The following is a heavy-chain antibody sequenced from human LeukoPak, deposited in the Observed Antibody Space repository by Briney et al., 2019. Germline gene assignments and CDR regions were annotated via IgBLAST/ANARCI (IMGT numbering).Heavy chain of an antibody. CDR1: GGSISSGGYY. V-gene: IGHV4-31*03. Sequence: SETLSLTCTVSGGSISSGGYYWSWIRQHPGKGLEWIGYIYYSGSTYYNPSLESRVTISVDTSKNQFSLKLSSVSAADTAVYYCARDWGLGMDVWGKGTTVTVSS. D-gene: IGHD3-16*01. CDR2: IYYSGST. CDR3: ARDWGLGMDV. J-gene: IGHJ6*04.